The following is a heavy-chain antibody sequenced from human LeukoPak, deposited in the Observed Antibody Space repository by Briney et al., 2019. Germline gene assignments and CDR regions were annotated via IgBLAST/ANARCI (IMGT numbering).Heavy chain of an antibody. D-gene: IGHD6-13*01. CDR2: IYYSGST. V-gene: IGHV4-59*01. J-gene: IGHJ3*02. CDR1: GGSISSYY. CDR3: ARYMAAAGTGALDI. Sequence: SSETLSLTCTVSGGSISSYYWSWIRQPPGKGLEWIGYIYYSGSTNYNPSLKSRVTISVDTSKNQFSLKLSSVTAADTAVYYCARYMAAAGTGALDIWGQGTMVTVSS.